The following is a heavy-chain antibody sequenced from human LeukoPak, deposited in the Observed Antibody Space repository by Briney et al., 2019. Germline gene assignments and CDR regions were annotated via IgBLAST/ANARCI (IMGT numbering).Heavy chain of an antibody. CDR2: INPNSGGT. D-gene: IGHD6-13*01. CDR1: GYTFTGYY. J-gene: IGHJ4*02. V-gene: IGHV1-2*02. CDR3: ARDHSSSCQLLDY. Sequence: ASVKVSCKASGYTFTGYYMHWVRQAPGQGLEWMGWINPNSGGTNYAQKFQGRVTMTRDTSISTAYMELSRLRSDDTAMYYCARDHSSSCQLLDYWGQGTLVTVSS.